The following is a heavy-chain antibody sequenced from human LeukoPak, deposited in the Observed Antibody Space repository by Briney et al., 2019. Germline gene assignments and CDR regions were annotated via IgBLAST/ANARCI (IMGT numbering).Heavy chain of an antibody. CDR1: GFTFSSYA. D-gene: IGHD2-15*01. Sequence: PGGSLRLSCAASGFTFSSYAMSWVRQAPGKGLEWVSAISGSGGSTYYADSVKGRFTISRDNSKNTLYLQMNGLRAEDTAVYYCAKADIVVVVAAINWFDPWGQGTLVTVSS. V-gene: IGHV3-23*01. CDR2: ISGSGGST. J-gene: IGHJ5*02. CDR3: AKADIVVVVAAINWFDP.